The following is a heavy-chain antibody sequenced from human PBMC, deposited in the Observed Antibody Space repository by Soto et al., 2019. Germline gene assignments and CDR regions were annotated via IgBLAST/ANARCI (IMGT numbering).Heavy chain of an antibody. Sequence: EGQLEQSGGCLVSSGGSLRLSCVASGFSFSNAWMTWVRQAPGKGLEWVGRVKSRPDGGTTDYASPVRGRFTITRDDSKSTVYLQMHSLKGEDTAVYYCTTVFLLPRGLGSSVFWGQGALVTVSS. CDR1: GFSFSNAW. V-gene: IGHV3-15*01. D-gene: IGHD6-25*01. CDR2: VKSRPDGGTT. J-gene: IGHJ4*02. CDR3: TTVFLLPRGLGSSVF.